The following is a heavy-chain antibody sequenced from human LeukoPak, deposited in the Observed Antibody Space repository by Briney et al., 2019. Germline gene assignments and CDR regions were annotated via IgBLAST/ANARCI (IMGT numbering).Heavy chain of an antibody. CDR1: GGSISSYY. D-gene: IGHD6-19*01. CDR3: ARDRGSGWFFGVDY. V-gene: IGHV4-59*01. J-gene: IGHJ4*02. Sequence: PSETLSLTCTVSGGSISSYYWSWIRQPPGKGLEWIGYIYYSGSTNYNPSLKSRVTISVDTSKNQFSLKLSSVTAADTAVYYCARDRGSGWFFGVDYWGQGTLVTVSS. CDR2: IYYSGST.